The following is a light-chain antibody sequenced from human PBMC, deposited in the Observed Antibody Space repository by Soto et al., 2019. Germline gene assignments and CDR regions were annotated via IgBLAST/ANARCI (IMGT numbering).Light chain of an antibody. CDR2: RAS. CDR3: KHYNSYPYS. CDR1: QNIDRW. Sequence: DIHMTQSPSTLSASVGDRVVITCRARQNIDRWLAWYQQKPRKAPQLLIYRASFPESGVQPRFSGSGSGTDSPPIITSLQPDDFAPYFYKHYNSYPYSFGQGTKLEI. V-gene: IGKV1-5*03. J-gene: IGKJ2*03.